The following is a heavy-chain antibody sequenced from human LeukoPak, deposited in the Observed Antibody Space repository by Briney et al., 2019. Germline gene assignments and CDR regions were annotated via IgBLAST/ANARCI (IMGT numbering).Heavy chain of an antibody. V-gene: IGHV1-8*01. CDR1: GYTFTSYD. Sequence: ASVKVSCKASGYTFTSYDINWVRQATGQGLEWMGWMNPNSGNTGYAQKFQGRVTMTRNTSISTAYMELSSLRSEDTAVYYCAGPEMATIGGPLYYYYMDVWGKGTTVTVSS. CDR2: MNPNSGNT. D-gene: IGHD5-24*01. CDR3: AGPEMATIGGPLYYYYMDV. J-gene: IGHJ6*03.